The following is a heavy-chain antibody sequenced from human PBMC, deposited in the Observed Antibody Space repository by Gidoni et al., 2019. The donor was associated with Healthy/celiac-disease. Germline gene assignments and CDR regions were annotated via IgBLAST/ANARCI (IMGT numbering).Heavy chain of an antibody. Sequence: EVQLVESGGGLVQPGGSLRVSCAASGFTFSIYFMHWVRQAPGKGLVWVSRINSDGSSTTYADSVKGRFTISRDNAKNTLYLQMNSLRAEDTAVYYCARDLRGIVGNHFDNWGREPWSASPQ. CDR1: GFTFSIYF. CDR3: ARDLRGIVGNHFDN. CDR2: INSDGSST. V-gene: IGHV3-74*01. D-gene: IGHD1-26*01. J-gene: IGHJ4*02.